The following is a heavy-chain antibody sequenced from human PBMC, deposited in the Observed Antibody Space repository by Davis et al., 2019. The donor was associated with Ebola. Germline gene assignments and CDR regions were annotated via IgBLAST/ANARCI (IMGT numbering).Heavy chain of an antibody. Sequence: GESLKISCAASGFTVSSNYMSWVRQAPGKGLEWVSVIYSGGSTYYADSVKGRFTISRDNSKNTLYLQMNSLRAEDTAVYYCARGLAPRGGEYYFDYWGQGTLVTVSS. V-gene: IGHV3-66*01. CDR2: IYSGGST. CDR3: ARGLAPRGGEYYFDY. D-gene: IGHD3-16*01. CDR1: GFTVSSNY. J-gene: IGHJ4*02.